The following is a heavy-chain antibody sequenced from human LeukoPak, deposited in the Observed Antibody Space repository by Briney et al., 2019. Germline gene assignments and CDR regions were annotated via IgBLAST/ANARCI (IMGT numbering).Heavy chain of an antibody. J-gene: IGHJ4*02. Sequence: ASVKVSCKASGYTFTSYDINWVRQATGQGLEWMGWMNPNSGNTGYAQKFQGRVTMTRDTSTSTVYMELSSLRSEDTAVYYCARAITFGGVIVVWGQGTLVTVSS. D-gene: IGHD3-16*02. V-gene: IGHV1-8*01. CDR3: ARAITFGGVIVV. CDR2: MNPNSGNT. CDR1: GYTFTSYD.